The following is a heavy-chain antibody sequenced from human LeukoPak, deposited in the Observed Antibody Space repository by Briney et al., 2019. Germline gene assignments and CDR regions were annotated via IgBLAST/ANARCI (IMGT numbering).Heavy chain of an antibody. V-gene: IGHV1-2*02. D-gene: IGHD6-19*01. CDR3: ARGSRRAGPGNFDY. J-gene: IGHJ4*02. CDR2: INPNSGGT. Sequence: ASVKVSCKASGYTFTGYYMHWVRQAPGQGLEWMGWINPNSGGTNYAKKFQGRVTMTRDTSISTAYMELSRLRSDDTAVYYCARGSRRAGPGNFDYWGQGTLVTVSS. CDR1: GYTFTGYY.